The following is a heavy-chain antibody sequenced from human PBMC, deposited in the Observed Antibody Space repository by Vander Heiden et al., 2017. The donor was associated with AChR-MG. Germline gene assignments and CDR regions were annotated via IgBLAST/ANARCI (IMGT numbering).Heavy chain of an antibody. CDR2: IIPIFGTA. D-gene: IGHD3-16*01. CDR3: ARGVGDTYYYYGMDV. J-gene: IGHJ6*02. Sequence: QAQLLQSGAPVKKPASSVKVSCKASGRTFSSYAISWVRQAPGQGLEWMGGIIPIFGTANYAQKFQGRVTITADESTSTAYMELSSLRSEDTAVYYCARGVGDTYYYYGMDVWGQGTTVTVSS. V-gene: IGHV1-69*01. CDR1: GRTFSSYA.